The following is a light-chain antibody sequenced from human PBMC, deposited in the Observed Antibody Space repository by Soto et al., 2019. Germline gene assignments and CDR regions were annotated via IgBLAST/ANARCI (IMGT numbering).Light chain of an antibody. J-gene: IGKJ2*01. CDR3: MQGTHWPPGT. CDR1: HSLMYSDGISY. V-gene: IGKV2-30*01. CDR2: KAS. Sequence: DVVMTQSPLSLPVTLGQPASISCRSSHSLMYSDGISYLSWFQQRPGQSPRRLIYKASNRYSWVPDRFSGSRSGTDFTLKISRVEADDVGVYYCMQGTHWPPGTLGQGTKLEIK.